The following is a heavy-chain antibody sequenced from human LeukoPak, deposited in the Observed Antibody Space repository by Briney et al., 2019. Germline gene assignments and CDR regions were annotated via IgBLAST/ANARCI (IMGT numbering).Heavy chain of an antibody. Sequence: PGGSLRLSCAASGFTFDDYAMHWVRQAPGKGLEWVSGISWNSGSIGYADSVKGRFTISRDNAKNSLYLQMNSLRAEDTALYYCAKDGGDSSSFMDYWGQGTLVTVSS. J-gene: IGHJ4*02. V-gene: IGHV3-9*01. D-gene: IGHD6-13*01. CDR2: ISWNSGSI. CDR3: AKDGGDSSSFMDY. CDR1: GFTFDDYA.